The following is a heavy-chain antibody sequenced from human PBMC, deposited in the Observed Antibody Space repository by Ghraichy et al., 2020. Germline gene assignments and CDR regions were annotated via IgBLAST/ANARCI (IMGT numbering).Heavy chain of an antibody. CDR3: ARLVGTTRIDY. CDR2: MNPNRGST. D-gene: IGHD1-26*01. Sequence: ASVKVSCKAAGYTFTSYDINWVRQASGQGVEWMGWMNPNRGSTGYAQKFQGRVIMTRNTPISTAYMELSSLRSEDTAVYYCARLVGTTRIDYWGQGTLVTVSS. V-gene: IGHV1-8*01. J-gene: IGHJ4*02. CDR1: GYTFTSYD.